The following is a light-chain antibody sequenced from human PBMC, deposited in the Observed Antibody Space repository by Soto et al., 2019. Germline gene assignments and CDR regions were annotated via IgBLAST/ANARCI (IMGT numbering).Light chain of an antibody. CDR3: LQYYNTPPYT. J-gene: IGKJ2*01. Sequence: EIVMTQSPATLSVSPGERATLSCRASQSVSSNLAWYQQKPGQAPRLLIYGASTRATGIPARFSGSGSGTEFTLTISSLQSEDFAVYYCLQYYNTPPYTFGQGTKLEIK. CDR1: QSVSSN. V-gene: IGKV3-15*01. CDR2: GAS.